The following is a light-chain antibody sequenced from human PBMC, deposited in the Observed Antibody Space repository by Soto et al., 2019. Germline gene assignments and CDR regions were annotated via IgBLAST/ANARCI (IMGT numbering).Light chain of an antibody. CDR2: EVY. CDR1: QSLLHSDGKTD. Sequence: DIVMTQTPLSLSVTPGQPASISCKSSQSLLHSDGKTDLYWYLQKPGKPPQLMIYEVYNRFSGVPDRFSGSGSGTDFTLQISRVEAEYVGVYYCMESMQLPHNTFGQGTRLDIK. V-gene: IGKV2D-29*01. J-gene: IGKJ5*01. CDR3: MESMQLPHNT.